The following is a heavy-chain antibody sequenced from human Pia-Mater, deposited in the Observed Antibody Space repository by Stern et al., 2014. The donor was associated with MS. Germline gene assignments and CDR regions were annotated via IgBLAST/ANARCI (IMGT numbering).Heavy chain of an antibody. CDR1: GFTFSSYA. J-gene: IGHJ4*02. V-gene: IGHV3-23*04. CDR2: ISGSDGST. CDR3: AKVYGSGPFDY. D-gene: IGHD6-19*01. Sequence: EDQLVESGGTLVQPGGSLRLSCAASGFTFSSYAMSWVRQAPGNGLEWVSVISGSDGSTFYADSVKGRFTISRDNSKNTLFLQMNSLRAEDTAVYYCAKVYGSGPFDYWGQGTLVTVSS.